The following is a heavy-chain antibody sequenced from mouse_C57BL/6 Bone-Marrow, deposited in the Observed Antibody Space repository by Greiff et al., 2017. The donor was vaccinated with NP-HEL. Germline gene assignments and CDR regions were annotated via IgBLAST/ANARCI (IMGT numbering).Heavy chain of an antibody. J-gene: IGHJ2*01. CDR3: ARGLWLRRFDY. V-gene: IGHV1-26*01. CDR2: INPNNGGT. CDR1: GYTFTDYY. D-gene: IGHD2-2*01. Sequence: VQLQQSGPELVKPGASVKISCKASGYTFTDYYMNWVKQSHGKSLEWIGDINPNNGGTSYNQKFKGKATLTVDKSSSTAYMELRSLTSEDSAVYYCARGLWLRRFDYWGQGTTLTVSS.